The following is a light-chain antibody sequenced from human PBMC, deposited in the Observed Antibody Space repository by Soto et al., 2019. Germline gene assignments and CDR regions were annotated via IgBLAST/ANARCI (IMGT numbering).Light chain of an antibody. CDR2: EVN. J-gene: IGLJ2*01. CDR3: SSYAGSKTVL. CDR1: GSDVGNYDY. V-gene: IGLV2-8*01. Sequence: QSALTQPPSASGSPGQSVTISCTGTGSDVGNYDYVSWYQQHPGKAPKLLIYEVNNRPSGVPDRFSGSKSGNTASLTVSGLQAEDEADYYCSSYAGSKTVLFGGGTKVTVL.